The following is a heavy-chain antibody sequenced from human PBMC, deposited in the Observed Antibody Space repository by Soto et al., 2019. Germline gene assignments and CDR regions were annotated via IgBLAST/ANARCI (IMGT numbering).Heavy chain of an antibody. D-gene: IGHD2-15*01. CDR2: SSFDGSRK. Sequence: QLQSVEPGGGAVQPGRSLKLSCAVSEFTFSAFAMHWVRQAPGKGLEWVAYSSFDGSRKEYAASVKGRFTISRDNSKNTLYLQMNSLRTEDTAVYYCARDYYSHGSGRLDYWGQGTLVTVSS. V-gene: IGHV3-30*03. J-gene: IGHJ4*02. CDR3: ARDYYSHGSGRLDY. CDR1: EFTFSAFA.